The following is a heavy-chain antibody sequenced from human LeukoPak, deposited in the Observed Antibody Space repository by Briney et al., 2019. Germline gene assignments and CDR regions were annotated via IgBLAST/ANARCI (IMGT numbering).Heavy chain of an antibody. Sequence: ASVKVSCKASGVTFRSYAINWVRQAPGQGLEWMGWINPNSGDTNPAQKFQGRVTLTRDTSISTAYMDLNRLRSDDTAAYYCARVTPLFGNGDKNYYYGMDVWGQGTTVTVSS. CDR1: GVTFRSYA. CDR2: INPNSGDT. D-gene: IGHD4-23*01. CDR3: ARVTPLFGNGDKNYYYGMDV. J-gene: IGHJ6*02. V-gene: IGHV1-2*02.